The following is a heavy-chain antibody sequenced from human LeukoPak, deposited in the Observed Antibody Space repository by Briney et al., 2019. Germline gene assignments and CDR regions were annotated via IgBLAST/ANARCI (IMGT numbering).Heavy chain of an antibody. CDR3: ARDRYEEWLVQGGFDY. V-gene: IGHV1-18*01. Sequence: ASVKVSCKASGYTFTSYGISWVRQAPGQGLEWMGWINPNSGGTSYAQKFQGRVTMTRDMSTSTVYMELSSLRSEDTAVYYCARDRYEEWLVQGGFDYWGQGTLVTVSS. D-gene: IGHD6-19*01. CDR2: INPNSGGT. J-gene: IGHJ4*02. CDR1: GYTFTSYG.